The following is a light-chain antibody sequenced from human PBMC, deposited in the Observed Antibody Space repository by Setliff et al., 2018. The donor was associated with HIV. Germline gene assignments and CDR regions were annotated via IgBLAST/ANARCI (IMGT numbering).Light chain of an antibody. CDR2: RNA. CDR3: ATWDDGLSAPRV. Sequence: SVLTQPPSASGTPGQRVTISCSGSTFNIGSNTVNWYQQLPGAAPKLLIFRNAQRPSGVPDRFSGSKSGTSASLAISGLRSEDEADYYCATWDDGLSAPRVFGGGTKVTVL. CDR1: TFNIGSNT. V-gene: IGLV1-44*01. J-gene: IGLJ3*02.